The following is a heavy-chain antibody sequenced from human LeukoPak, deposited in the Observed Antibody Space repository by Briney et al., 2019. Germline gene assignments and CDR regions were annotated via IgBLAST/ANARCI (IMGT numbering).Heavy chain of an antibody. CDR2: IYASGNT. Sequence: SETLSLSCTVSGGSVSSYSWSWIRQPGGKGLEWIGRIYASGNTNYSPSLKSRVTMSLDTSKNQFSLNLSSVTAADTAFYYCARAQDCSSGCYRFFDYWGQGTLVTVSS. CDR3: ARAQDCSSGCYRFFDY. V-gene: IGHV4-4*07. D-gene: IGHD6-19*01. CDR1: GGSVSSYS. J-gene: IGHJ4*02.